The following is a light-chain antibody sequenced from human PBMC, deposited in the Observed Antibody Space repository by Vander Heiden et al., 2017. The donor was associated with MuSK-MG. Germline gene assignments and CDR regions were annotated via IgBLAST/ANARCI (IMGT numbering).Light chain of an antibody. CDR2: DVT. CDR1: RSDIGGYNY. V-gene: IGLV2-8*01. Sequence: QSALTQPPSASGSPGQSVPFSCTGTRSDIGGYNYVSWYQQHPGKAPKLMIYDVTKRPSGVPDRFSGSKSGNTASLTVSGLQAEDEAHYYCSSYAGSNNFVLFGGGTKLTVL. J-gene: IGLJ2*01. CDR3: SSYAGSNNFVL.